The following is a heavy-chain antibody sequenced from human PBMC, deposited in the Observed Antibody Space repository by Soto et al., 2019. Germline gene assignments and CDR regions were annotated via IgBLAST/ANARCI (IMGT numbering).Heavy chain of an antibody. CDR3: ARDLGYQTLDY. CDR2: IKQDGSEK. J-gene: IGHJ4*02. D-gene: IGHD6-25*01. Sequence: EVQLVESGGGLVQPGGSLRLSCAASGLTFSSCWMSWARQAPGKGLEWVANIKQDGSEKYYLDSVKGRFTISRDNAKNSLYPQMNSLRAEDTAVYYCARDLGYQTLDYWGQGTLVTVSS. CDR1: GLTFSSCW. V-gene: IGHV3-7*01.